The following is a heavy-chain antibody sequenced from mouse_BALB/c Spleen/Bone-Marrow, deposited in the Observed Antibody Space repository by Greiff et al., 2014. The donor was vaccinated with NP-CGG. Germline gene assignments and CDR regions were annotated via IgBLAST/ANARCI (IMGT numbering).Heavy chain of an antibody. CDR3: ARDEVLQISSRSFDV. CDR1: GFTFTDYY. D-gene: IGHD1-1*01. J-gene: IGHJ1*01. Sequence: EVQREESVGGLVQPGGSLRLSCASSGFTFTDYYMSWVRQHPGKALEWLGFIRNKANGYTTEYSASVKGRFTISRDNSQSILYLQMNTLRAEDSATYFCARDEVLQISSRSFDVGGAGTTVTVSP. CDR2: IRNKANGYTT. V-gene: IGHV7-3*02.